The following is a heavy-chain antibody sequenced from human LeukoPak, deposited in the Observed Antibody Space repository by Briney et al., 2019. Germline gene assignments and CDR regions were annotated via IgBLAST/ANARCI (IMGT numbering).Heavy chain of an antibody. J-gene: IGHJ4*02. Sequence: GRSPRLSCAASGFTFSSYAMHWVRQAPGKGLEWVAVISYDGSNKYYADSVKGRFTISRDNSKNTLYLQMNSLRAEDTAVYYCARDHPYYDILTGSPILDYFDYWGQGTLVTVSS. D-gene: IGHD3-9*01. CDR3: ARDHPYYDILTGSPILDYFDY. CDR2: ISYDGSNK. CDR1: GFTFSSYA. V-gene: IGHV3-30-3*01.